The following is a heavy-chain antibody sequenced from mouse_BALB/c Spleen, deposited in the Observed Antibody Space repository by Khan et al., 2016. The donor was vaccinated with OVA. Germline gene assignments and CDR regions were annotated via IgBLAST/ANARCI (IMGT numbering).Heavy chain of an antibody. CDR3: ARSASYWFFDV. J-gene: IGHJ1*01. V-gene: IGHV9-3-1*01. CDR1: GYTFTNYG. D-gene: IGHD6-1*01. CDR2: LNTYTGEP. Sequence: QIQLVQSGPELKKPGETVKISCKASGYTFTNYGMNWVKQAPGKGLKWMGWLNTYTGEPTYADDFKGRFAFSLETSANTAYLQINNIKTEDTATXCCARSASYWFFDVWGAGTTVTVSS.